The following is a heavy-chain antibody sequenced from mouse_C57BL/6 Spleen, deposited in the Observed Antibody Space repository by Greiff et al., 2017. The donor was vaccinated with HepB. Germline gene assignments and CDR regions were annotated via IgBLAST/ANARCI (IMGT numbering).Heavy chain of an antibody. J-gene: IGHJ2*01. D-gene: IGHD1-1*01. Sequence: EVQLQQSGPELVKPGASVKMSCKASGYTFTDYNMHWVKQSHGKSLEWIGYINPNNGGTSYNQKFKGKATLTVNKSSSTAYMELRSLTSEDSAVYYCASGTTGSPFVYWGQGTTLTVSS. CDR3: ASGTTGSPFVY. V-gene: IGHV1-22*01. CDR1: GYTFTDYN. CDR2: INPNNGGT.